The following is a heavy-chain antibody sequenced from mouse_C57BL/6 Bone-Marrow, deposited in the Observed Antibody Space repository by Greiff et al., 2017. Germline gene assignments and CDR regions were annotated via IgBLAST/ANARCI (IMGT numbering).Heavy chain of an antibody. D-gene: IGHD1-1*01. CDR1: GYTFTDYY. CDR2: INPNNGGT. J-gene: IGHJ2*01. Sequence: EVQLQQSGPELVKPGASVKISCKASGYTFTDYYMNWVKQSHGKSLEWIGDINPNNGGTSYNQKFKGKATLTVDKSSSTAYMELRSLTSEDSAVYYCARRGFFITTVVARDYWGQGTTLTVSS. V-gene: IGHV1-26*01. CDR3: ARRGFFITTVVARDY.